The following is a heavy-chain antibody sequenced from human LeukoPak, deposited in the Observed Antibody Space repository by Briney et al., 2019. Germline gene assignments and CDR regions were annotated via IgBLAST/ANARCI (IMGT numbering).Heavy chain of an antibody. CDR2: INNDGSST. Sequence: GGSLRLSCAASGFTFSSYWMHWVRQAPGEGLVWVSRINNDGSSTTYADSVMGRFTISRDNSKNTLYLQMNSLRAEDTAVYYCARLSTVAGIVYWGQGTLVTVSS. J-gene: IGHJ4*02. CDR3: ARLSTVAGIVY. CDR1: GFTFSSYW. D-gene: IGHD6-19*01. V-gene: IGHV3-74*01.